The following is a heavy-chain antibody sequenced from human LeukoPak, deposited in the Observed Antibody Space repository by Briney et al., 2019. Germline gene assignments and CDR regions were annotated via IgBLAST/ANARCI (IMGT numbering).Heavy chain of an antibody. J-gene: IGHJ4*02. D-gene: IGHD1-26*01. CDR1: GYTFTSYY. V-gene: IGHV1-69*06. CDR2: IIPIFGTA. CDR3: ARDYLGGSYYGSFDY. Sequence: SVKVSCKASGYTFTSYYMHWVRQAPGQGLEWMGGIIPIFGTANYAQKFQGRVTITADKSTSTAYMELSSLRSEDTAVYYCARDYLGGSYYGSFDYWGQGTLVTVSS.